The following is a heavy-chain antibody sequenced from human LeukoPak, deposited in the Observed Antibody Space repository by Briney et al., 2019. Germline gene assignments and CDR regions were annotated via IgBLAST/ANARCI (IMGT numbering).Heavy chain of an antibody. V-gene: IGHV3-33*01. CDR1: GFTFSSYG. D-gene: IGHD3-9*01. CDR3: ARDYDILTGYPRGGFDY. J-gene: IGHJ4*02. CDR2: IWYDGSNK. Sequence: GGSLRLSCAASGFTFSSYGMHWVRQAPGKGLEWVAVIWYDGSNKYYADSVKGRFTISRDNSKNTLYLQMNSLRAEDTAVYYCARDYDILTGYPRGGFDYWGQGTLVTVSS.